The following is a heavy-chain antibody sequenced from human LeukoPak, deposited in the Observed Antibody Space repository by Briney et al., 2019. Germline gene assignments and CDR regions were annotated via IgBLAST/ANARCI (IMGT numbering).Heavy chain of an antibody. D-gene: IGHD3-9*01. V-gene: IGHV4-39*01. CDR2: IYYSGST. Sequence: SETLSLTCTVSGGSISSSSYYWGWIRQPPGKGLEWIGSIYYSGSTYYNPSLKSRVTISVDTSKNQFSLKLSSVTAADTAVYCCARVNGILTGYYYYFDYWGQGTLVTVSS. J-gene: IGHJ4*02. CDR3: ARVNGILTGYYYYFDY. CDR1: GGSISSSSYY.